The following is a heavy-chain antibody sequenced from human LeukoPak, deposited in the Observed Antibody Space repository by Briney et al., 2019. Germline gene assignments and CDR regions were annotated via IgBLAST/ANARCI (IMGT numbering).Heavy chain of an antibody. CDR3: AKGSGIGGPFDP. J-gene: IGHJ5*02. Sequence: GRSLRLSCAASGFTFDDYAMHWVRQAPGKGLEWVSGISWNSGSIGYADSVKGRFTISRDNAKNSLYLQMNSLRAEDTALYYCAKGSGIGGPFDPWGQGTLVTVSS. V-gene: IGHV3-9*01. CDR2: ISWNSGSI. CDR1: GFTFDDYA. D-gene: IGHD2-15*01.